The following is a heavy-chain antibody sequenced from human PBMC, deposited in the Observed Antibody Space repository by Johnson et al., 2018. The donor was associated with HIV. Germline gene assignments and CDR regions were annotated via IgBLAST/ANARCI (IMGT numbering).Heavy chain of an antibody. CDR3: ASIYYDILTGYYYDAFDI. D-gene: IGHD3-9*01. CDR2: ISGSGGST. J-gene: IGHJ3*02. Sequence: VQLVESGGGLVQPGGSLRLSCAASGFTFSSYAMSWVRQAPGKGLEWVSAISGSGGSTGNADSVKGRFTISRDNAKNSLYLQMNSLRAEDTALYYCASIYYDILTGYYYDAFDIWGQGTMVTVSS. CDR1: GFTFSSYA. V-gene: IGHV3-23*04.